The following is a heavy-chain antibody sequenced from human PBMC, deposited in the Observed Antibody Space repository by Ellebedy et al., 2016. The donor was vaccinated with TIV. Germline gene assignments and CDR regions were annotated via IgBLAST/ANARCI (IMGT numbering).Heavy chain of an antibody. J-gene: IGHJ5*02. Sequence: AASVKVSCKASGYTFTTFAIHWVRQAPGHSPEWMGWINVADANTKYSQKFQGRVTFTRDTSANTVYMHLSSLRSEDSAVYYCARDPLGYCSGGSCTNNWFGPWGQGTLVTVSS. V-gene: IGHV1-3*01. CDR3: ARDPLGYCSGGSCTNNWFGP. CDR1: GYTFTTFA. D-gene: IGHD2-15*01. CDR2: INVADANT.